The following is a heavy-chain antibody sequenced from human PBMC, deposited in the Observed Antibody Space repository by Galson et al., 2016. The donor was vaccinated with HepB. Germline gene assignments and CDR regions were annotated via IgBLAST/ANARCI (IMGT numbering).Heavy chain of an antibody. CDR3: ARDLSEGNLPGAFDY. V-gene: IGHV3-11*06. CDR1: GFTFSDYY. J-gene: IGHJ4*02. D-gene: IGHD1-14*01. Sequence: SLRLSCAASGFTFSDYYMSWIRQAPGKGLEWVSFITSSTSYTDYADSVKGRFTVSRDNAKNSLYLQMSSLRAEDTAVYYCARDLSEGNLPGAFDYWGQGTLVTVSS. CDR2: ITSSTSYT.